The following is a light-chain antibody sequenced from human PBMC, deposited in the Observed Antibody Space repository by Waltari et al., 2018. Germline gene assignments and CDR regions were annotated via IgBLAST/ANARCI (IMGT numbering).Light chain of an antibody. J-gene: IGKJ2*01. CDR3: QHYGSSTYT. CDR1: KSVSSTY. CDR2: GAF. Sequence: EIVLTQSPGTLSLSPGERAPLSCRASKSVSSTYLAWYQPKPGQAPRLLIYGAFNRATGIPDRFSGSGSGTDFTLTISRLEPEDFAVYYCQHYGSSTYTFGQGTKLEIK. V-gene: IGKV3-20*01.